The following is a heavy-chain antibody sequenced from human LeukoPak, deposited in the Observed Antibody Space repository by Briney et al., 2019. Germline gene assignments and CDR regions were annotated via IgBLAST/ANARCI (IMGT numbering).Heavy chain of an antibody. J-gene: IGHJ4*02. V-gene: IGHV1-18*01. CDR1: GYTFTSYG. Sequence: ASVKVSCKASGYTFTSYGISWVRQAPGQGLEWMGWISAYNGNTNYAQKLQGRVTMTTDTSTSTAYMELRSLRSGDTAVYYCAREDYYDSSGTPDYWGQGTLVTVSS. CDR2: ISAYNGNT. CDR3: AREDYYDSSGTPDY. D-gene: IGHD3-22*01.